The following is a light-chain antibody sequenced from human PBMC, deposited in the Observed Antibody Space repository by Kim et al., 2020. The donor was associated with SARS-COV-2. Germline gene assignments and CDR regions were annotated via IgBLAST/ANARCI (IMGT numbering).Light chain of an antibody. Sequence: GQRVTISWSGSSSNIGSNYVYWYQKLPGTAPKLLIYRNNQRPSGVPDRFSGSKSGTSASLAISGLRSEDEADYYCAAWDDSLSGPLFGGGTQLTVL. CDR1: SSNIGSNY. CDR3: AAWDDSLSGPL. J-gene: IGLJ2*01. CDR2: RNN. V-gene: IGLV1-47*01.